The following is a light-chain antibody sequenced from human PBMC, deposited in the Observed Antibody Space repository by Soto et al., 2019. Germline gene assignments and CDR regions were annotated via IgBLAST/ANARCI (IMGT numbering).Light chain of an antibody. CDR3: QQYNNWPLT. Sequence: EIVVTQSPGPDSVFPGETVTLSCRASQSVSGYLDWFHQKPGQAPRLVLLRIFTRAIGVPVRFSGSGSGTEFTLTISSLQSEDFAVYYCQQYNNWPLTFGQGTRLEIK. V-gene: IGKV3-15*01. CDR1: QSVSGY. J-gene: IGKJ5*01. CDR2: RIF.